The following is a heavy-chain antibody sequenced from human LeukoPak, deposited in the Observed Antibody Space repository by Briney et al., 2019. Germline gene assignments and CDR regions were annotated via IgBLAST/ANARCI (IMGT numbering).Heavy chain of an antibody. CDR1: GFTFSNYM. CDR3: ARDPRYSSGWYGTYYYYGMDV. V-gene: IGHV3-74*01. CDR2: INSDGSST. J-gene: IGHJ6*02. Sequence: GGSLRLSCAASGFTFSNYMMHWVRQAPGKGLVWVSRINSDGSSTSYADSVKGRFTISRDNAKNTLYLQMNSLRAEDTAVYYCARDPRYSSGWYGTYYYYGMDVWGQGTTVTVSS. D-gene: IGHD6-19*01.